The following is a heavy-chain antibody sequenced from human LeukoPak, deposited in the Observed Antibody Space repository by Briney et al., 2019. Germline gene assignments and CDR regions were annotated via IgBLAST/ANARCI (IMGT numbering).Heavy chain of an antibody. Sequence: GRSLRLSCAASGFTFDDYAMPWVRQAPGKGLEWVSGISWNSGSIGYADSVKGRFTISRDNAKNSLYLQMNSLRAEDTALYYCAKDTGDTAMVSYYYYGMDVWGQGTTVTASS. V-gene: IGHV3-9*01. CDR3: AKDTGDTAMVSYYYYGMDV. J-gene: IGHJ6*02. D-gene: IGHD5-18*01. CDR1: GFTFDDYA. CDR2: ISWNSGSI.